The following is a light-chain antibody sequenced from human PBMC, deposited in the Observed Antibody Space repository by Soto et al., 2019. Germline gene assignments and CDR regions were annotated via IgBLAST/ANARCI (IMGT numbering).Light chain of an antibody. J-gene: IGKJ1*01. CDR1: QSVTSSY. V-gene: IGKV3-20*01. Sequence: EIVFTQSPGTLSFSPGERATLSCRASQSVTSSYLAWYQQKPGQAPRLLIYAASSRASAIPDRFSGSGSGTDFTLTISRLEPEDFAVYYCHQYGTSPQTFGQGTKVDIK. CDR2: AAS. CDR3: HQYGTSPQT.